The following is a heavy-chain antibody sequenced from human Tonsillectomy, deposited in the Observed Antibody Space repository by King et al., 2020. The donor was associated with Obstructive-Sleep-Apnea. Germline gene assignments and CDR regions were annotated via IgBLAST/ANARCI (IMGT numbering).Heavy chain of an antibody. Sequence: EVQLVESGGGLVQPGGSLRLSCSASGFTFSSYAMHWVRRAPGQRPQYISSISSNGASTSYADSVKGRFTISRDNSKNTLYVQMSSLRAEDTAVYHCVKDLYLYSYGYPVFESWGQGTLVIVSS. J-gene: IGHJ4*02. V-gene: IGHV3-64*05. D-gene: IGHD1-26*01. CDR1: GFTFSSYA. CDR2: ISSNGAST. CDR3: VKDLYLYSYGYPVFES.